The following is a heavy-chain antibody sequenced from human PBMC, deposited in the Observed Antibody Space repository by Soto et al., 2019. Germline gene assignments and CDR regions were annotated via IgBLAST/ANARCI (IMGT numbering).Heavy chain of an antibody. V-gene: IGHV3-15*07. CDR2: IKSKTYGGTT. CDR1: GFTFSNAW. D-gene: IGHD3-3*01. CDR3: TTDADVLRFLEWSQGEFDY. Sequence: GGSLRLSCAASGFTFSNAWMNWVRQAPGKGLEWVGRIKSKTYGGTTDYAAPVKGRLTISSDDSKNTLYLQMNSLKTEDTAVYYCTTDADVLRFLEWSQGEFDYWGQGTLVTVSS. J-gene: IGHJ4*02.